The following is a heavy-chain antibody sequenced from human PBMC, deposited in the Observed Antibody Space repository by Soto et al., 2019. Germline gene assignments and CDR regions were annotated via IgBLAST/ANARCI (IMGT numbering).Heavy chain of an antibody. V-gene: IGHV1-69*13. CDR2: IIPIFGTA. CDR1: GGTFSSYA. D-gene: IGHD2-2*01. Sequence: EASVKVSCKASGGTFSSYAISWVRQAPGQGLEWMGGIIPIFGTANYAQKFQGRVTITADESTSTAYMELSSLRSEDTAVYYCARDNCSSTSCYVMFGYYYYGMDVWGQGTTVTVSS. J-gene: IGHJ6*02. CDR3: ARDNCSSTSCYVMFGYYYYGMDV.